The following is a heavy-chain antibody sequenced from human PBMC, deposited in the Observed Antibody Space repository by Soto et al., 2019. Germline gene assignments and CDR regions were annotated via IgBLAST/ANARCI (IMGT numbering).Heavy chain of an antibody. V-gene: IGHV3-48*01. CDR3: ARDRGCSGGICYRDLGY. CDR1: GFTFSSYS. Sequence: EVQLVESGGGLVQPGGSLRLSCAASGFTFSSYSMSWVRQAPGKGLEWVSYISSTSNTICYADSVKGRFTISRDNAKNSLYLHMSRLSAEDTAVSYCARDRGCSGGICYRDLGYWGQGTLVTFSS. D-gene: IGHD2-15*01. CDR2: ISSTSNTI. J-gene: IGHJ4*02.